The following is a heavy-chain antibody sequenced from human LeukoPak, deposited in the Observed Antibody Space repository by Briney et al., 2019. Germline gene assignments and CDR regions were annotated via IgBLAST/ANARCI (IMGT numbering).Heavy chain of an antibody. CDR3: ARAFRYSSGWYFDY. CDR1: GGSISSYY. J-gene: IGHJ4*02. V-gene: IGHV4-4*07. CDR2: IYSSGIT. D-gene: IGHD6-19*01. Sequence: SETLSLTCTVSGGSISSYYWSWIRQPAGKGLEWIGRIYSSGITNYNPSLRGRVTVSVDTSKNQFSLNLSSVTAADTAVYYCARAFRYSSGWYFDYWGQGALVTVSS.